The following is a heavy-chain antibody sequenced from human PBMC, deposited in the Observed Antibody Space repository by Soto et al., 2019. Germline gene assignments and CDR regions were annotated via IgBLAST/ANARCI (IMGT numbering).Heavy chain of an antibody. J-gene: IGHJ4*02. V-gene: IGHV3-23*01. Sequence: EVQLLESGGGLVQPGGSLRISCAASGFTFSNYAMSWVRQAPGKGLEWVSAISPSGSNTYYADSVKGRFTISRDNSKNTLDLQMNSLRAEDTAVYHCAKRYCPSGNCAGFGYWGQGTLVTVSS. D-gene: IGHD2-15*01. CDR2: ISPSGSNT. CDR1: GFTFSNYA. CDR3: AKRYCPSGNCAGFGY.